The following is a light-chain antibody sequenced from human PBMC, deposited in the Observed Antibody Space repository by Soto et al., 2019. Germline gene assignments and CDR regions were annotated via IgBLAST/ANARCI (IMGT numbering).Light chain of an antibody. CDR2: GAS. Sequence: EIVLTQSPGTLSLSPGERATLSCRASEIITTRFIAWYQQKRGQAPRLVIWGASRRATGIPDRFSGSGSGTDFTLTVSRLEPEDFGVYYCQQYRVSPWTFGQGTRVEIK. CDR1: EIITTRF. V-gene: IGKV3-20*01. CDR3: QQYRVSPWT. J-gene: IGKJ1*01.